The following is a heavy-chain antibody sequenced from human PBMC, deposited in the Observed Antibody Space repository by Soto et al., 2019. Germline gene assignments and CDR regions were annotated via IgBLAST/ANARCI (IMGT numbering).Heavy chain of an antibody. D-gene: IGHD1-26*01. CDR1: GYTFTSYG. V-gene: IGHV1-18*04. J-gene: IGHJ6*02. Sequence: QVQLVQSGAEVKNPGASVKVSCQASGYTFTSYGISWVRQAPGQGLEWMGWISAYNGNTNYAQKLQGRVTMTTDTATSTVYMELRSLSSDGPAVYDWAGESGSYLLSYYDYYYGMDVWGQGTTVTVCS. CDR3: AGESGSYLLSYYDYYYGMDV. CDR2: ISAYNGNT.